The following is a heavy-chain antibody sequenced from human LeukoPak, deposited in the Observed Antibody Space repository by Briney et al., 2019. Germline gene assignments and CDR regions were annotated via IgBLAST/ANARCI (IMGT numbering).Heavy chain of an antibody. CDR2: IYYSGST. CDR1: GGSISSYY. J-gene: IGHJ3*02. CDR3: ARGGYDFWSGYYLIGDAFDI. Sequence: PSETLSLTCTVSGGSISSYYWSWIRQPPGKGLEWIGYIYYSGSTNYNPSLKSRVTISVDTSKNQFSLKLSSVTAADTAVYYCARGGYDFWSGYYLIGDAFDIWGQGTTVTVSS. V-gene: IGHV4-59*01. D-gene: IGHD3-3*01.